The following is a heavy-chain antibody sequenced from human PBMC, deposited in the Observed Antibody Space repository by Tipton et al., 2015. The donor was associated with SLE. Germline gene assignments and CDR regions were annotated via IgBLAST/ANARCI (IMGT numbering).Heavy chain of an antibody. CDR1: GGSFSGYF. CDR2: INHSGST. CDR3: ATLTGTLP. Sequence: TLSLTCTVSGGSFSGYFWSWIRQPPGKGLEWIGEINHSGSTNYNPSLKSRVTISVDTSKNQFSLKLNSVTAADTAVYYCATLTGTLPWGQGTLVTVSS. D-gene: IGHD1-20*01. V-gene: IGHV4-34*01. J-gene: IGHJ5*02.